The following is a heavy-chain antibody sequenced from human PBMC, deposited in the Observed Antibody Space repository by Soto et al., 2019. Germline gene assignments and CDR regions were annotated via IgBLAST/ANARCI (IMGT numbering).Heavy chain of an antibody. CDR3: AGAPLDYYDSSGYFDS. CDR2: ISSSGSTI. D-gene: IGHD3-22*01. J-gene: IGHJ4*02. Sequence: LSLTCTVSGGSISDSYWSWVRQAPGKGLERVSYISSSGSTISYADSVKGRFTISRDNAKNSLYLQMNSLRAEDTAVYYCAGAPLDYYDSSGYFDSWGQGTLVTVSS. V-gene: IGHV3-11*04. CDR1: GGSISDSY.